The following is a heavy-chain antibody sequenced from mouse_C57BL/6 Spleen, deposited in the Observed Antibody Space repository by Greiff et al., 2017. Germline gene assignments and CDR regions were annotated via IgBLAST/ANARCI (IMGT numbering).Heavy chain of an antibody. V-gene: IGHV5-17*01. J-gene: IGHJ4*01. Sequence: EVHLVESGGGLVKPGGSLKLSCAASGFTFSDYGMHWVRQAPEKGLEWVAYISSGSSTIYYADTVKGRFTISRDNAKNTLFLQMTSLRSEDTAMYYCARALPYAMDYWGQGTSVTVSS. CDR1: GFTFSDYG. CDR3: ARALPYAMDY. CDR2: ISSGSSTI.